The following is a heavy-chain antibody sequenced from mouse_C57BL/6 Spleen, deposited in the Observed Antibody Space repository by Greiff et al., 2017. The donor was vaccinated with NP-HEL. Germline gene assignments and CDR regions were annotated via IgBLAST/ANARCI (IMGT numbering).Heavy chain of an antibody. CDR2: IYPGNGDT. Sequence: VQLQQSGAALVRPGASVTMSCKASGYTFTCYNLHLVKQTPRQGLEWIGAIYPGNGDTSYNQKFKGKATLTVDKSSSTAYMQLSSLTSEDSAVYFCARSDYGSSPFAYWGQGTLVTVSA. D-gene: IGHD1-1*01. CDR3: ARSDYGSSPFAY. J-gene: IGHJ3*01. V-gene: IGHV1-12*01. CDR1: GYTFTCYN.